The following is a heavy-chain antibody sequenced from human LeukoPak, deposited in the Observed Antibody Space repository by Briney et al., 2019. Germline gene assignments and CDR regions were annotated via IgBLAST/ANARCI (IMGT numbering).Heavy chain of an antibody. D-gene: IGHD6-13*01. CDR3: ARAYSSSWYEV. Sequence: GGSLRLSCAASGFTFSSYAMSWVRQAPGKGLEWVSGISGNSVSTYYADSVKGRFTISRDNSKNTLFLQMSSLRAEDTAVYYCARAYSSSWYEVWGQGTLVTVSS. CDR2: ISGNSVST. CDR1: GFTFSSYA. V-gene: IGHV3-23*01. J-gene: IGHJ4*02.